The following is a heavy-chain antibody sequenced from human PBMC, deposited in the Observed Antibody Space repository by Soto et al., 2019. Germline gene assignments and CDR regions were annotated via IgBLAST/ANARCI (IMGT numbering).Heavy chain of an antibody. J-gene: IGHJ5*02. V-gene: IGHV4-31*03. CDR1: CGSIINGNYY. Sequence: SEALSLTFTVSCGSIINGNYYWSLIRQLPGKGLEWIGNIYYVVTTSYNPSLKSRVTMSIDTSKNQFSLKLGSVVAADTAMYYCAKNETTRPWFAPWGQGTLVTAPQ. CDR3: AKNETTRPWFAP. CDR2: IYYVVTT. D-gene: IGHD1-1*01.